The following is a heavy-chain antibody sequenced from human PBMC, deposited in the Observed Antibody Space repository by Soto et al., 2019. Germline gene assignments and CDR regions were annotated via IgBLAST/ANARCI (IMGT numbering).Heavy chain of an antibody. V-gene: IGHV3-48*01. Sequence: EVQLVESGGGLVQPGGSLRLSCAASGFTFSSYSMNWVRQAPGKGLEWVSYISSSSSTIYYADSVKGRFTISRDNAKNSLYLQMNSLRAEDTAVYYCARIGTIKGGTIFGVVRFFDYWGQGTLVTVSS. J-gene: IGHJ4*02. CDR2: ISSSSSTI. D-gene: IGHD3-3*01. CDR1: GFTFSSYS. CDR3: ARIGTIKGGTIFGVVRFFDY.